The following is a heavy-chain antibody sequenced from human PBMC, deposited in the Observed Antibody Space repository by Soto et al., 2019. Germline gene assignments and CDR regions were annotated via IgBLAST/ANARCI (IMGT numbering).Heavy chain of an antibody. CDR1: GFTFSSYG. J-gene: IGHJ3*02. D-gene: IGHD5-12*01. Sequence: QVQLVESGGGVVQPGRSLRLSCAASGFTFSSYGMHWVRQAPGKGLEWVAVIWYDGSNKYYADSVKGRFTISRDNSKNTLYLQMNRLRAEDTAVYYCAREMATIRDAFDIWGQGTMVTVSS. CDR3: AREMATIRDAFDI. V-gene: IGHV3-33*01. CDR2: IWYDGSNK.